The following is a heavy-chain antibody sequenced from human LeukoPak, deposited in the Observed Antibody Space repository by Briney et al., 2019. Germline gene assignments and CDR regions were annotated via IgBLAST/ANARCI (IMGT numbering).Heavy chain of an antibody. CDR3: ARYSSSWYGGYDY. Sequence: ASVKVSCKASGYTFTSYGISWVRQAPGQGLEWMGRINPNSGGTNYAQKFQGRVTMTRDTSISTAYMELSRLRSDDTAVYYCARYSSSWYGGYDYWGQGTLVTVSS. CDR1: GYTFTSYG. D-gene: IGHD6-13*01. J-gene: IGHJ4*02. CDR2: INPNSGGT. V-gene: IGHV1-2*06.